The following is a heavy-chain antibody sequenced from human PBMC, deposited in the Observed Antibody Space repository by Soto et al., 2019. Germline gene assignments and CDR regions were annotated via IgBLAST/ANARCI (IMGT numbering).Heavy chain of an antibody. D-gene: IGHD4-17*01. Sequence: QMQLVQSGAEVKKTGSSVKVSCKASGYTFTYRYLHWVRQAPGQALEWMGWITPFNGNTNYEQKFQDRVTITRDRSMSTAYMELSSLRSEDTAMYYCATLDYCGNSADAFDIWGQGTMVTVSS. CDR3: ATLDYCGNSADAFDI. CDR1: GYTFTYRY. CDR2: ITPFNGNT. J-gene: IGHJ3*02. V-gene: IGHV1-45*02.